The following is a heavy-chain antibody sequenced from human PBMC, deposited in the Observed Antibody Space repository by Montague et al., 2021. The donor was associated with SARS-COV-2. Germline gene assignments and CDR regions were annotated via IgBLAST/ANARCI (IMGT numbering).Heavy chain of an antibody. Sequence: SETLSLTCAVSGVALREHCSAELTSPPQSLPEFVWEILLSGSSNYNPSLKNRVTISVDKSKNQISLKLTSVTAADTATYYCARGQVTIFAVLIMLPAAGAIDVWGQGTTVTVSS. CDR2: ILLSGSS. J-gene: IGHJ3*01. D-gene: IGHD3-3*01. CDR3: ARGQVTIFAVLIMLPAAGAIDV. V-gene: IGHV4-34*01. CDR1: GVALREHC.